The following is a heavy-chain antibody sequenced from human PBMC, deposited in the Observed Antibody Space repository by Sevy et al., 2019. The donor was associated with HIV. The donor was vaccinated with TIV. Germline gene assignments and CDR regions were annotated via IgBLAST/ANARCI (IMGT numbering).Heavy chain of an antibody. V-gene: IGHV3-30*02. D-gene: IGHD3-9*01. CDR1: GFTFSSYG. CDR2: IRYDGSNK. Sequence: GGSLRLSCAASGFTFSSYGMHWVRQAPGKGLEWVAFIRYDGSNKYYADSVKGRFTISRENSKNTLYLQMNSLRAEDTAVYYCAKDRPDTYYYYGMDVWGQGTTVTVSS. CDR3: AKDRPDTYYYYGMDV. J-gene: IGHJ6*02.